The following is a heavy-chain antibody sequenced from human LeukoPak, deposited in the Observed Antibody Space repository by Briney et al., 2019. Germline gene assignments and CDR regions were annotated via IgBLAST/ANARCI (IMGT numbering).Heavy chain of an antibody. J-gene: IGHJ1*01. CDR1: GFTFNTAW. V-gene: IGHV3-15*01. CDR3: TTDLRL. CDR2: IRSKSDGGTT. D-gene: IGHD3-16*01. Sequence: PGGSLRLSCAAYGFTFNTAWMTWDRQGQGKGREWVDRIRSKSDGGTTDYAAPVKGRFTISRDDSKNTLYLQMNNLKIEDTALYYCTTDLRLWGQGTLVTVPS.